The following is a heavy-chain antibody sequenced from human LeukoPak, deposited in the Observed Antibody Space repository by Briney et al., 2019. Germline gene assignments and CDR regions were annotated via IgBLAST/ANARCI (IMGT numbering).Heavy chain of an antibody. CDR3: ARLYYDFWSGYSYYFDY. CDR2: IYYSGST. J-gene: IGHJ4*02. Sequence: SETLSLTRTVSGGSISSSSYYWGWIRQPPGKGLEWIGSIYYSGSTYYNPSLKSRVTISVDTSKNQFSLKLSSVTAADTAVYYCARLYYDFWSGYSYYFDYWGQGTLVTVSS. D-gene: IGHD3-3*01. CDR1: GGSISSSSYY. V-gene: IGHV4-39*01.